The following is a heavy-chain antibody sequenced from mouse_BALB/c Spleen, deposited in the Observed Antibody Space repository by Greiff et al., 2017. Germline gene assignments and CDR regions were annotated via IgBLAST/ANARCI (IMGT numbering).Heavy chain of an antibody. CDR3: ARGAWGYYVWMDY. D-gene: IGHD2-3*01. CDR1: GFNIKDTY. Sequence: EVQLQQSGAELVKPGASVKLSCTASGFNIKDTYMHWVKQRPEQGLEWIGRIDPANGNTKYDPKFQGKATITADTSSNTAYLQLSSLTSEDTAVYFYARGAWGYYVWMDYWGQGTSVTVSA. J-gene: IGHJ4*01. CDR2: IDPANGNT. V-gene: IGHV14-3*02.